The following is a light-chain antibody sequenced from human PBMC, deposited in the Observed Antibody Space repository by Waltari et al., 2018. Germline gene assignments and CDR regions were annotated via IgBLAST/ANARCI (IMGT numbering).Light chain of an antibody. Sequence: QSALTQPASVSGSPGQSITLSCTGTSSDVGGYHYVSWYQQHPGKAPNLMIYEVSNRPSGVSNRFSGSKSGNTASLTISGLQAEDEADYYCSSYTSSSTLVFGGGTKLTVL. CDR2: EVS. CDR1: SSDVGGYHY. CDR3: SSYTSSSTLV. J-gene: IGLJ2*01. V-gene: IGLV2-14*01.